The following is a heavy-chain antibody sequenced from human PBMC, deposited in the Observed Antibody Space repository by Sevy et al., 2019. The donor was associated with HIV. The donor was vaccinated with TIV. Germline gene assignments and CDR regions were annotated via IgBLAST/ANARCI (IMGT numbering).Heavy chain of an antibody. CDR2: IYHGASI. CDR3: ARERGYTYLLIVN. CDR1: GDSITNGDYY. J-gene: IGHJ4*02. D-gene: IGHD5-12*01. Sequence: SETLSLTCTVSGDSITNGDYYWNWIRQPPGKGLEWIGYIYHGASIFYTPSLKGRALISQDTSKNQFSLKLNSVTTADTAVYFCARERGYTYLLIVNWGQGTLVTRSS. V-gene: IGHV4-30-4*01.